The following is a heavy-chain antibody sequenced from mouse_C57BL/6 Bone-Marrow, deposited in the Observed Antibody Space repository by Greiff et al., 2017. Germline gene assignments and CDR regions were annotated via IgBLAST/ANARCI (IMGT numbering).Heavy chain of an antibody. CDR3: ARNDGYYYWYFDV. Sequence: VKLVESGPELVKPGASVKISCKASGYAFSSSWMNWVKQRPGKGLAWIGRIYPGDGDTNYNGKFKGKATLPADKSSSTAYMQLSSLTSEDSAVYFCARNDGYYYWYFDVWGTGTTVTVSS. CDR1: GYAFSSSW. D-gene: IGHD2-3*01. J-gene: IGHJ1*03. CDR2: IYPGDGDT. V-gene: IGHV1-82*01.